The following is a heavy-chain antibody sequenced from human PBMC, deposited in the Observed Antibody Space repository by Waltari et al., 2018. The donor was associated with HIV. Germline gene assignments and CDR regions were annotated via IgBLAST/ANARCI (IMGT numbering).Heavy chain of an antibody. CDR2: MSGSGGST. Sequence: EVQLLESGGGLVQPGGSLRLSCAASGFTFINYAMSWGREAPGKGVEWVSGMSGSGGSTYYADSVKGRFTISRDKSKNTLYLQMNSLRAEDTALYYCAKDYSGSYTRGYSDYWGQGTLVTVSS. V-gene: IGHV3-23*01. J-gene: IGHJ4*02. CDR3: AKDYSGSYTRGYSDY. D-gene: IGHD1-26*01. CDR1: GFTFINYA.